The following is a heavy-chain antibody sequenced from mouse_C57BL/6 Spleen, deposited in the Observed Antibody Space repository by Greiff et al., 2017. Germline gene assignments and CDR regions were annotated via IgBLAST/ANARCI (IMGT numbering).Heavy chain of an antibody. D-gene: IGHD2-4*01. CDR1: GYTFTNYW. CDR3: ARGDDYDYFDY. Sequence: QVQLQQSGAELVRPGTSVKMSCTASGYTFTNYWIGWAKQRPGHGLEWIGDIYPGGGYTNYNEKFKGKATLTADKSSSTAYMQFSSLTSENSAIYYCARGDDYDYFDYWGQGTTLTVSS. CDR2: IYPGGGYT. V-gene: IGHV1-63*01. J-gene: IGHJ2*01.